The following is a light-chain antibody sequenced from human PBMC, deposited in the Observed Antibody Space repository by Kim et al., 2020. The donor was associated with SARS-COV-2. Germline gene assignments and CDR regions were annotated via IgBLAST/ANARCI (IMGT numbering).Light chain of an antibody. CDR2: DAS. CDR3: QQYNGYSGT. J-gene: IGKJ1*01. Sequence: ASVGDRVTIACRASQSIRNWLAWYQQKPGKAPKLLIYDASTLESGGPSRFSGSGSGTEFTLTISSLQPDDFATYYCQQYNGYSGTFGQGTKVDIK. V-gene: IGKV1-5*01. CDR1: QSIRNW.